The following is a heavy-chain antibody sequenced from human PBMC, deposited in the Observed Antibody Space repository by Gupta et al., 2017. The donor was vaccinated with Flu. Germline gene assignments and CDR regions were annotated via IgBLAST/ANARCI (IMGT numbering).Heavy chain of an antibody. J-gene: IGHJ5*02. D-gene: IGHD6-13*01. V-gene: IGHV4-39*01. CDR2: IYHSGTV. CDR3: ARLGTDSSTGVWFDH. Sequence: GSRSSAIDYWGWVRENGVKGLEWIGSIYHSGTVYYNTPVRGRLPISLDTSKNTFSLKLSSVTAADTAVYYCARLGTDSSTGVWFDHGGQGTLVTVSS. CDR1: GSRSSAIDY.